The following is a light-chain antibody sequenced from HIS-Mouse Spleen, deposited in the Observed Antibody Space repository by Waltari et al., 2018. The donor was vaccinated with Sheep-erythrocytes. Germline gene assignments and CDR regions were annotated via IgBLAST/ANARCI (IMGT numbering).Light chain of an antibody. V-gene: IGLV2-23*01. J-gene: IGLJ3*02. CDR1: SSDVWSYNL. Sequence: QSALTQPASVSGSPGQSITISCTGTSSDVWSYNLVSWYQQHPGKAPKLMIHEGSKRPSGVSNRFSGSKSGNTASLTISGLQAEDEADYYCCSYAGSSTPWVFGGGTKLTVL. CDR2: EGS. CDR3: CSYAGSSTPWV.